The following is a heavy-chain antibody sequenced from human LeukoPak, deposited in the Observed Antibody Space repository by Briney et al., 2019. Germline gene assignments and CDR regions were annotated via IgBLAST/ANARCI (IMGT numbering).Heavy chain of an antibody. V-gene: IGHV3-21*01. CDR2: ISSSRSNI. CDR3: ARCTTGRTFGSLREIKRSREIDY. D-gene: IGHD1-1*01. J-gene: IGHJ4*02. Sequence: GGSLRLSCAASGFTFSSYSMNWVRQAPGKGLEWVSSISSSRSNIYYADSVKGRFTISRDNAKNSLYLQMNSLRVEDTAVYYCARCTTGRTFGSLREIKRSREIDYWGQGTLVTVSS. CDR1: GFTFSSYS.